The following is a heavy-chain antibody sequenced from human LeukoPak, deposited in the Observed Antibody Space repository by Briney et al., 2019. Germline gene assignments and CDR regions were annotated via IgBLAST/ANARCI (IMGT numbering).Heavy chain of an antibody. Sequence: GESLKISCQASGYTFTSYWIGWVRQMPGKGLECMGIIYPDDSNTTYSPSFQGQVTISADKSFSTAYLQWSSLKASDTAIYYCARLGGDTYYFGSASYPNWYFDLWGRGTLVTVSS. CDR1: GYTFTSYW. V-gene: IGHV5-51*01. J-gene: IGHJ2*01. D-gene: IGHD3-10*01. CDR3: ARLGGDTYYFGSASYPNWYFDL. CDR2: IYPDDSNT.